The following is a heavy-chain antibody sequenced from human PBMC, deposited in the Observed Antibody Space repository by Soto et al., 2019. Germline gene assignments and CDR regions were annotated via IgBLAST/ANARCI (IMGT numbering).Heavy chain of an antibody. V-gene: IGHV3-66*01. CDR3: ARVYSSSYHYFDY. CDR1: GFTVSTYH. D-gene: IGHD6-13*01. J-gene: IGHJ4*02. CDR2: IYSAGSA. Sequence: GGSLRLSCAASGFTVSTYHMSWVRQAPGKGLEWVSVIYSAGSADFADSVKVRFTLSRDNSKNTLYLQMSSLRAEDTAVYYCARVYSSSYHYFDYWGQGTVVTVSS.